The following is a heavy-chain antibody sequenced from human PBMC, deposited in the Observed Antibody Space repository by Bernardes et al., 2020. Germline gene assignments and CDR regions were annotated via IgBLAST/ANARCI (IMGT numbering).Heavy chain of an antibody. V-gene: IGHV3-21*01. D-gene: IGHD5-18*01. CDR3: ARDLNSYGYPFDY. Sequence: GGSLRLSCAASGFTFSSYSMHWVRQAPGKGLVWVSSISLSSSYIYYADSVKGRFTISRDNAKNSLYLQMNSLRAEDTAVYYCARDLNSYGYPFDYWGQGTLVTGSS. J-gene: IGHJ4*02. CDR1: GFTFSSYS. CDR2: ISLSSSYI.